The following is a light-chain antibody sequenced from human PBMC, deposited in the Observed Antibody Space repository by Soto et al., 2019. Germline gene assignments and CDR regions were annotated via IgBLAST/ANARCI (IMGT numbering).Light chain of an antibody. CDR3: QQSGTSPPVA. J-gene: IGKJ4*01. CDR1: QSVSSSY. V-gene: IGKV3-20*01. CDR2: GAS. Sequence: EIVLTQSPGTLSLSPVERATLSCMASQSVSSSYLAWYQQKPGQAPRLLIYGASSRATGIPDRFSGSGSGTDFTLTISRLEPEDFAVYYCQQSGTSPPVAFGGGTKVDI.